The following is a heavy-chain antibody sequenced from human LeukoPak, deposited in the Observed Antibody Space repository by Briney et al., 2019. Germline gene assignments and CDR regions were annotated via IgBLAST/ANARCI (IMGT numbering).Heavy chain of an antibody. CDR2: IYYSGST. D-gene: IGHD3-22*01. Sequence: SETLSLTCTVSGGSISSYYWSWIRQPPGKGLEWIGYIYYSGSTNYNPSLGSRVTISVDTSKNQFSLKLRSVTAADTAVYYCARWSTYHDGDYWAREPWSPSPQ. J-gene: IGHJ4*02. CDR3: ARWSTYHDGDY. V-gene: IGHV4-59*01. CDR1: GGSISSYY.